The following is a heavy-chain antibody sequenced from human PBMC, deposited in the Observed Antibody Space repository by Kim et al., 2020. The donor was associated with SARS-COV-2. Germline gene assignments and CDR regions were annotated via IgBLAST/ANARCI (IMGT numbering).Heavy chain of an antibody. D-gene: IGHD3-10*01. J-gene: IGHJ4*02. CDR3: ARHGMWSSGSYYFDY. Sequence: SHTGRVTITVDTSKNQFSLKLSSVAGADTAVYYCARHGMWSSGSYYFDYWGQGTLVTVSS. V-gene: IGHV4-59*08.